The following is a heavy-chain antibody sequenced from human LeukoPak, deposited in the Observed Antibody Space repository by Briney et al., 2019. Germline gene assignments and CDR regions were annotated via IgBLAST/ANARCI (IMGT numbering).Heavy chain of an antibody. CDR1: GASISSTVYY. CDR3: ARHAPSGYYLPNDY. D-gene: IGHD3-22*01. Sequence: SETLSLTCNVSGASISSTVYYWGWIRQPPGKGLEWIGSIYYSGSTYCNPSLKSRVTISVDTSKNQFSLKLTSVTAADTAVYYCARHAPSGYYLPNDYWGQGTLVTVSS. CDR2: IYYSGST. J-gene: IGHJ4*02. V-gene: IGHV4-39*01.